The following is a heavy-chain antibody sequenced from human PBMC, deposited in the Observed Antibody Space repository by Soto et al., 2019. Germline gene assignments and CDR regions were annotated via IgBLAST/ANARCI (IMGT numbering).Heavy chain of an antibody. CDR2: ISSNGGST. V-gene: IGHV3-64*01. CDR1: GFTFSSYA. CDR3: ARDRHYYYYYMDV. J-gene: IGHJ6*03. Sequence: GGSLGLSCAASGFTFSSYAMHWVRQAPGKGLEYVSAISSNGGSTYYANSVKGRFTISRDNSKNTLYLQMGSLRAEDMAVYYCARDRHYYYYYMDVWGKGTTVTVSS.